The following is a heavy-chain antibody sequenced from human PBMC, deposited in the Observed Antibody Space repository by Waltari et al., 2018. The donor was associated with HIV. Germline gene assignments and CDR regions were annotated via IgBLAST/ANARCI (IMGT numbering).Heavy chain of an antibody. CDR3: ARALPLMDSVVVVAAMPPYYGMDV. J-gene: IGHJ6*02. V-gene: IGHV4-39*07. CDR1: GGSISSSSYY. D-gene: IGHD2-15*01. CDR2: IYYSGST. Sequence: QLQLQESGPGLVKPSETLSLTCTVSGGSISSSSYYWGWIRQPPGKGLEWIGSIYYSGSTFYNPSLKRRVTRSVDTSKNQFSLKLSSVTAADTAVYYCARALPLMDSVVVVAAMPPYYGMDVWGQGTTVTVSS.